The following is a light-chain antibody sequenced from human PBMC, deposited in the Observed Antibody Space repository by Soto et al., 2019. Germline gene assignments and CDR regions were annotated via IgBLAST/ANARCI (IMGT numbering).Light chain of an antibody. CDR3: QTWGTGIHYV. Sequence: QSVLTQPPSVSGAPGQRVTISCTGSSSNIGAGYDVHWYQQLPGTAPKLLIYGNSNRPSGVPDRFSGSKSGTSASLAITGLQDEDEADYYCQTWGTGIHYVFGTGTKLTVL. CDR1: SSNIGAGYD. CDR2: GNS. J-gene: IGLJ1*01. V-gene: IGLV1-40*01.